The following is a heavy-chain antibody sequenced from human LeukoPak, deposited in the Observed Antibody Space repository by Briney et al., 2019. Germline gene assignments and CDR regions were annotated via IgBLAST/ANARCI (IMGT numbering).Heavy chain of an antibody. Sequence: ASVKVSCKASGYTFTGYYMHWVRQAPGQGLEWMGRINPNSGGTNYAQKFQGRVTMTRDTSISTAYMELNRLRSDDTAVYYCARSGIRVVGATNFDYWGQGTLVTVSS. D-gene: IGHD1-26*01. CDR3: ARSGIRVVGATNFDY. CDR1: GYTFTGYY. J-gene: IGHJ4*02. CDR2: INPNSGGT. V-gene: IGHV1-2*06.